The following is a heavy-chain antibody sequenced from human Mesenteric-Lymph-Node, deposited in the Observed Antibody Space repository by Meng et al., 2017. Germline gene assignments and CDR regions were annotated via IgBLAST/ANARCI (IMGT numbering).Heavy chain of an antibody. D-gene: IGHD1-7*01. J-gene: IGHJ4*02. Sequence: QVQVQGSGPGLGEPSHTRSLTCTVSAGSISSGVYYWSWIRQPPGKGLEWIGYIYYSGSTYYNPSLKSRVTISVDTSKNQFSLKLSSVTAADAAVYYCGRDQGRELINHWGQGALVTVSS. CDR1: AGSISSGVYY. CDR3: GRDQGRELINH. CDR2: IYYSGST. V-gene: IGHV4-30-4*01.